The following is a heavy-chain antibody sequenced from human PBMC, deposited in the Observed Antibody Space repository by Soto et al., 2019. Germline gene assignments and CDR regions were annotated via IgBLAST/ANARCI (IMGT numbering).Heavy chain of an antibody. V-gene: IGHV3-72*01. D-gene: IGHD1-26*01. CDR1: GFTFSDHY. CDR2: IRNKANSYTT. J-gene: IGHJ4*02. Sequence: PGGSLRLSCAASGFTFSDHYMDWVRQAPGKGLEWVGRIRNKANSYTTEYAASVKGRFTISRDDSQNSLYLQMNSLETEDTVVYYCARSGSYRPFDYWGQGALVTVSS. CDR3: ARSGSYRPFDY.